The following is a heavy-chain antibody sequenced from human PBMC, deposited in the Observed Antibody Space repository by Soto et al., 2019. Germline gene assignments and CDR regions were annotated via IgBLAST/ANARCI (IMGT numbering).Heavy chain of an antibody. CDR3: TRRYYGSGSYYIDY. CDR1: GFTFSGSA. CDR2: IRSKANSYAT. D-gene: IGHD3-10*01. J-gene: IGHJ4*02. V-gene: IGHV3-73*01. Sequence: GGSLRLSCAASGFTFSGSAMHWVRQASGKGLEWVGRIRSKANSYATAYAASVKGRFTISRDDSKNTAYLQMNSLKTEDTAVYYCTRRYYGSGSYYIDYWGQGTLVTAPQ.